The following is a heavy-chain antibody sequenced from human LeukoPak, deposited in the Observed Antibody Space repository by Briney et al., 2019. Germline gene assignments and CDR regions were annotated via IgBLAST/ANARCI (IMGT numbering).Heavy chain of an antibody. Sequence: PGGSLRLSCAASGFTFSSYGMHWVCQAPGKGLEWVAVIWYDGSNKYYADSVKGRFTISRDSSKNTLYLQMNSLRAEDTAVYYCARACRMSSSSSDYWGQGTLVTVSS. CDR2: IWYDGSNK. CDR1: GFTFSSYG. J-gene: IGHJ4*02. CDR3: ARACRMSSSSSDY. D-gene: IGHD6-6*01. V-gene: IGHV3-33*01.